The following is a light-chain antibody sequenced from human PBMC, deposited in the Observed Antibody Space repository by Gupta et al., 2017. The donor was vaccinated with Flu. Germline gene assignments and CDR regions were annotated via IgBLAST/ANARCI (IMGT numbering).Light chain of an antibody. CDR3: QQNDDCPHLT. CDR1: EDISKY. J-gene: IGKJ3*01. Sequence: DIQMTQSPSSLSASVGDRVSITCQASEDISKYLNWYKQKPGKAPKLLIYDASNWETGVPSRFGGSGFGKHFTLSISSRQPEDLGPYYCQQNDDCPHLTFGHGTKVDVK. V-gene: IGKV1-33*01. CDR2: DAS.